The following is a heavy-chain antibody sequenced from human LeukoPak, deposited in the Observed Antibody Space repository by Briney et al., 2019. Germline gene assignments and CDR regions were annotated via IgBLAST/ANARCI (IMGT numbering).Heavy chain of an antibody. D-gene: IGHD4-23*01. CDR2: ISYDGSNK. CDR1: GFTFSSYG. CDR3: AKKFDGGNSYDEIFDY. Sequence: PGGSLRLSCAASGFTFSSYGMHWVRQAPGKGLEWVAVISYDGSNKYYADSVKGRFTISRDKSKNTLYLQMNSLRAEDTAVYYCAKKFDGGNSYDEIFDYWGQGTLVTVSS. J-gene: IGHJ4*02. V-gene: IGHV3-30*18.